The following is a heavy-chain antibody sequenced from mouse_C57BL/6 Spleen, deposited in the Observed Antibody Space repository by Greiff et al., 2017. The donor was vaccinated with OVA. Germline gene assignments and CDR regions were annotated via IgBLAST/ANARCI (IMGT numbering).Heavy chain of an antibody. D-gene: IGHD1-1*01. V-gene: IGHV2-9-1*01. CDR1: GFSLTSYA. J-gene: IGHJ1*03. Sequence: QVQLKESGPGLVAPSQSLSITCTVSGFSLTSYAISWVRQPPGKGLEWLGVIWTGGGTNYNSALKSRLSISKDNSKSQVFLKMNSLQTDDTARYYCARRRSYYGSSYEGYFDVWGTGTTVTVSS. CDR3: ARRRSYYGSSYEGYFDV. CDR2: IWTGGGT.